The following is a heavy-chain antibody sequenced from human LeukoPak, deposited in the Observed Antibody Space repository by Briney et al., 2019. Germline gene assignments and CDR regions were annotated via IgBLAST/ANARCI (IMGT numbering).Heavy chain of an antibody. D-gene: IGHD3-3*01. V-gene: IGHV3-23*01. CDR3: AKDRRATLYGEFDY. CDR2: ITGTGGRGGI. Sequence: GGSLRLSCAASGFTYSNYAMNWVRQAPGKRLEWVASITGTGGRGGIYYADSVKGRFTISRDNSKNTLYLQMSSLRAEDTAVYYCAKDRRATLYGEFDYWGQGTLVTVSS. CDR1: GFTYSNYA. J-gene: IGHJ4*02.